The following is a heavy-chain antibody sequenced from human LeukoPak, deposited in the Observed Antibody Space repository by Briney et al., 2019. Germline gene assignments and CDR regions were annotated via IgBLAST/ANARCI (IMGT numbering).Heavy chain of an antibody. Sequence: SVKVSCKASGGTFSSYAISWVRQAPGQGLEWMGGIIPIFGTANYAQKFQGRVTITAEESTSTAYMELSSLRSEDTAVYYCAREVGSGSSNWFDPWGQGTLVTVSS. V-gene: IGHV1-69*01. CDR1: GGTFSSYA. J-gene: IGHJ5*02. CDR2: IIPIFGTA. D-gene: IGHD3-10*01. CDR3: AREVGSGSSNWFDP.